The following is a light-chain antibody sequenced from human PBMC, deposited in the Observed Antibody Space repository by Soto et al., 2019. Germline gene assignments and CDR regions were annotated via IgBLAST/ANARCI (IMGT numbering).Light chain of an antibody. J-gene: IGKJ1*01. Sequence: EVVLTQSPATLSLSPGDRVALSCRASQSVSSSYLAWYQQKPGQAPRLLIYDASSRPTGIPVRFSGSGSGTDFTLTISRLEPEDFAVYYCQQYGSSPWTFGLGTKVYIK. CDR1: QSVSSSY. CDR3: QQYGSSPWT. V-gene: IGKV3-20*01. CDR2: DAS.